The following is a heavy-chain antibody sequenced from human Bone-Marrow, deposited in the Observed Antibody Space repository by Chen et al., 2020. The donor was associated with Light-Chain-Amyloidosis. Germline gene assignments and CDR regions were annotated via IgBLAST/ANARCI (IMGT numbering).Heavy chain of an antibody. V-gene: IGHV4-30-2*01. Sequence: QLQLQESGSGLVKPSQTLSLTCIVSGGSVISGGYSWSWLRRPPGKGLEWIAYIYHSGSTYYNPSLKSRVNISLDRSKNQISLRLSSVTAADTAIYYCAREKAASGPNYFDYWGEGTLVTVSS. CDR3: AREKAASGPNYFDY. J-gene: IGHJ4*02. CDR1: GGSVISGGYS. D-gene: IGHD2-15*01. CDR2: IYHSGST.